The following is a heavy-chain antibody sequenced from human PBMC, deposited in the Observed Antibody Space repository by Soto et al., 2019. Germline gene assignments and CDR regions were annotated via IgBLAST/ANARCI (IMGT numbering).Heavy chain of an antibody. CDR1: GDSVSSNSAA. CDR3: ARNIAAAGYYYYGMDV. Sequence: SQTLSLTCAISGDSVSSNSAAWNWIRQSPSRGLEWLGRTYYRSKWYNDYAVSVKSRITINPDTSKNQFSLQLNSVTPEDTAVYYCARNIAAAGYYYYGMDVWGQGTTVTVSS. D-gene: IGHD6-13*01. V-gene: IGHV6-1*01. J-gene: IGHJ6*02. CDR2: TYYRSKWYN.